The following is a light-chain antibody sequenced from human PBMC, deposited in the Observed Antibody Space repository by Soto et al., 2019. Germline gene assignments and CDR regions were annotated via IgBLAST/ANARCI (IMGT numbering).Light chain of an antibody. CDR2: EVT. CDR1: SSDIGAYNY. CDR3: NSYTTLSNRV. Sequence: QSALTQPASVSGSPGQSITISCTGTSSDIGAYNYVSWYQQHPGKAPKLLIYEVTNLPSGVSDRFSGSKSGNTASLTISGLQAEDEANYYCNSYTTLSNRVFGTGTKLTVL. J-gene: IGLJ1*01. V-gene: IGLV2-14*01.